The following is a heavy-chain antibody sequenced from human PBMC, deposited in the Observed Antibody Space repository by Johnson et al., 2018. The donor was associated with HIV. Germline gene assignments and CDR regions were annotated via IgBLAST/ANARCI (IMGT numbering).Heavy chain of an antibody. J-gene: IGHJ3*02. CDR2: ISTSGSSI. CDR1: GFTFSDYY. V-gene: IGHV3-11*04. Sequence: VKPGGSLRLSCAASGFTFSDYYMSWIRQAPGKGLEWVSYISTSGSSIYYADSVKGRFTISRDNAKKSLFLQMNSLRAEDTAVYYCARRGRSSSWYDLDIWGQGTMVTVSS. CDR3: ARRGRSSSWYDLDI. D-gene: IGHD6-13*01.